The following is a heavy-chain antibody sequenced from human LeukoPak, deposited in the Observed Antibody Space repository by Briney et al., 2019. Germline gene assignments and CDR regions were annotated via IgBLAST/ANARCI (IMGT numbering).Heavy chain of an antibody. CDR1: GFTFSSYG. Sequence: GGSLRLSCAASGFTFSSYGMHWVRQAPGKGLEWVAVISYDGSNKYYADSVKGRFTISRDNSKNTLYLQMNSLRAGDTAVYYCAKTVVRGVSRYGMDVWGQGTTVTVSS. CDR3: AKTVVRGVSRYGMDV. D-gene: IGHD3-10*01. V-gene: IGHV3-30*18. CDR2: ISYDGSNK. J-gene: IGHJ6*02.